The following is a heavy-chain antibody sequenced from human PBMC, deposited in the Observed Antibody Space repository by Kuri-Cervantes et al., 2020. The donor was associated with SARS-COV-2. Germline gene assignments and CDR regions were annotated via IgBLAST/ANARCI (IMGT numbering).Heavy chain of an antibody. D-gene: IGHD1-1*01. Sequence: LRHLCAASGFTFSGHWIHWVRQAPGKGLVWVSRINPDGSYTNNADSVKGRFTLSRDNAKNKLFLQMNSLRAEDTAVYYCVRDGDHWNFDYWGQGTLVTVSS. CDR3: VRDGDHWNFDY. J-gene: IGHJ4*02. CDR2: INPDGSYT. CDR1: GFTFSGHW. V-gene: IGHV3-74*01.